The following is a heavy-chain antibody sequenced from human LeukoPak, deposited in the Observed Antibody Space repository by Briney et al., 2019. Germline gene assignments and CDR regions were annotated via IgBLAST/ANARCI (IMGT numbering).Heavy chain of an antibody. CDR1: GFTFNAYS. CDR2: ISYDGSNK. V-gene: IGHV3-30*03. D-gene: IGHD1-14*01. J-gene: IGHJ6*02. CDR3: ARVSGGVKATYYYGMDV. Sequence: GGSLRLSCAASGFTFNAYSMNWVRQAPGKGLEWVAVISYDGSNKYYADSVKGRFTISRDNSKNTLYLQMNSLRAEDTAVYYCARVSGGVKATYYYGMDVWGQGTTVTVSS.